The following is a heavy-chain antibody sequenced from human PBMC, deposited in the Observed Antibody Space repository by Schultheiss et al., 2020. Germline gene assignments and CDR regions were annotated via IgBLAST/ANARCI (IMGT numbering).Heavy chain of an antibody. CDR3: ASTYGDYEYYFDY. Sequence: SETLSLTCTVSGGSISSGGYYWSWIRQPPGKGLEWIGYIYYSGSTYYNPSLKSRVTISVDTSKNQFSLKLSSVTAADTAVYYCASTYGDYEYYFDYWGQGTLVTVSS. CDR1: GGSISSGGYY. CDR2: IYYSGST. D-gene: IGHD4-17*01. J-gene: IGHJ4*02. V-gene: IGHV4-39*01.